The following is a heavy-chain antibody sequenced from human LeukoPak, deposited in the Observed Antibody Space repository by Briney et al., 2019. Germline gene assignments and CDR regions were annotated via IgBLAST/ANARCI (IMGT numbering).Heavy chain of an antibody. J-gene: IGHJ6*02. CDR2: INPNSGGT. V-gene: IGHV1-2*02. CDR1: GYTFTGYY. Sequence: ASVKVSCKASGYTFTGYYMHWVRQAPGQGLEWMGWINPNSGGTNYAQKFQGRVTMTRDTSISIAYMELSRLRSDDTAVYYCARAHTTGTTSYGMDVWGQGTTVTVSS. D-gene: IGHD1-1*01. CDR3: ARAHTTGTTSYGMDV.